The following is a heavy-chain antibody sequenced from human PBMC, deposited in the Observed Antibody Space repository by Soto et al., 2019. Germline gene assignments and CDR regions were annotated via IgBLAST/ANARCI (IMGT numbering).Heavy chain of an antibody. CDR2: ISGSGGST. D-gene: IGHD1-26*01. J-gene: IGHJ5*02. V-gene: IGHV3-23*01. CDR1: GFTFSSYA. CDR3: AKSPAGSYDVNWFDP. Sequence: GGSLRLSCAASGFTFSSYAMSWVRQAPGKGLEWVSAISGSGGSTYYADSVKGRFTISRDNSKNTLYLQMNSLRAEDTAVYYCAKSPAGSYDVNWFDPWGQGTLVTVSS.